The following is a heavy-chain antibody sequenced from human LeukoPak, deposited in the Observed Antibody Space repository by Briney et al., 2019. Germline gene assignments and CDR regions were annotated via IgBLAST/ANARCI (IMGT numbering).Heavy chain of an antibody. CDR2: LYVNENR. V-gene: IGHV3-53*01. J-gene: IGHJ4*02. CDR3: VREDLGVDY. D-gene: IGHD1-26*01. CDR1: GPIVSANY. Sequence: GGSLRLSCAVSGPIVSANYMSWVRQAPGKGLEWISILYVNENRYYADSVKGRFIISRDTSKNTLYLQMNSLRAEDTAMYYCVREDLGVDYWGQGTLVTVSS.